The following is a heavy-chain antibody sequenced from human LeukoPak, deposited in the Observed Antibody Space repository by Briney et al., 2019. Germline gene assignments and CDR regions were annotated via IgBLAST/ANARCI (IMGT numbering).Heavy chain of an antibody. D-gene: IGHD6-13*01. V-gene: IGHV4-61*02. CDR3: ARVGSSWAHNWFDP. Sequence: SETLSLTCTVSGGSISSGSYYWNWIRQPAGKGLEWIGRIYTSGSTNYNPSLKSRITISVDTSKNQFSLRLSSVTAADTAVYYCARVGSSWAHNWFDPWGQGTLVTVSS. CDR2: IYTSGST. CDR1: GGSISSGSYY. J-gene: IGHJ5*02.